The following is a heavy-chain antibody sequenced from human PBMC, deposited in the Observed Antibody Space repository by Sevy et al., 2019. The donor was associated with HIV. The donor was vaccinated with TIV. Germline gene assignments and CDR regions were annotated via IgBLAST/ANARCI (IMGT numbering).Heavy chain of an antibody. J-gene: IGHJ6*03. V-gene: IGHV3-23*01. CDR1: GFTFSSYA. Sequence: GGALRLSCAASGFTFSSYAMSWVRQAPGKGLEWVSAISGSGGSTYYVDSVKGRFHSSRDNSKNTLYLQMNSLRAEDTAVYYCAKDRIQLWSLYYYYMDVWGQGTTVTVSS. D-gene: IGHD5-18*01. CDR2: ISGSGGST. CDR3: AKDRIQLWSLYYYYMDV.